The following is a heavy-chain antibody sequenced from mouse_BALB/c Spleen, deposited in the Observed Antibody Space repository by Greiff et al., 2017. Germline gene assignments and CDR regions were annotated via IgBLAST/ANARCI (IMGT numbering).Heavy chain of an antibody. CDR2: ISYSGST. V-gene: IGHV3-2*02. CDR3: ARAGYYVDY. D-gene: IGHD2-2*01. J-gene: IGHJ2*01. Sequence: DVKLQESGPGLVKPSQSLSLTCTVTGYSITSDYAWNWIRQFPGNKLEWMGYISYSGSTSYNPSLKSRISITRDTSKNQFFLQLNSVTTEDTATYYCARAGYYVDYWGQGTTLTVSS. CDR1: GYSITSDYA.